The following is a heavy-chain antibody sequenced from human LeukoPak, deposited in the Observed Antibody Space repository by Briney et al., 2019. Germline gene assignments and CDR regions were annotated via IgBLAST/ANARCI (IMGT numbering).Heavy chain of an antibody. J-gene: IGHJ4*02. V-gene: IGHV3-30*18. CDR1: GFTFSSYG. D-gene: IGHD3-16*01. Sequence: GGSLRLSCAASGFTFSSYGMHWVREAPGKALEWVAVISYDGSNKYYADSVKGRFTISRNNSKNTLYLQMNSLRAEDTAVYYCAKDQSSGDYVWGSYSLWGQGTLVTVSS. CDR2: ISYDGSNK. CDR3: AKDQSSGDYVWGSYSL.